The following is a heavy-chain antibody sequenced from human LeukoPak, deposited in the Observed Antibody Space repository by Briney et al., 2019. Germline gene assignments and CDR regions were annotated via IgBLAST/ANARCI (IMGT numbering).Heavy chain of an antibody. CDR3: ARSTGSTMFIDY. D-gene: IGHD3-10*02. Sequence: SETLSLTCTVSGGSISPYYWSWIRQPPGKGLEWLGYIYYSGNNDYNPSLKGRVAISVETAKNQFSLKLSSVTAADTAVYYCARSTGSTMFIDYWGQGTLVTVSS. CDR1: GGSISPYY. CDR2: IYYSGNN. V-gene: IGHV4-59*01. J-gene: IGHJ4*02.